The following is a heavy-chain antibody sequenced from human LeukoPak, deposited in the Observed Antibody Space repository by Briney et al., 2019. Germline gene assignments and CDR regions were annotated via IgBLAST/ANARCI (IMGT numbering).Heavy chain of an antibody. J-gene: IGHJ1*01. Sequence: GGSLRLSCAGSGFSFSSHGMNWVRQAPGKGLEWVSGISPSGDITYYTDSVRDRFTISRDNFKNTLSLQVNSLRAEDTAMYYCAKDDDWGRYKHWGQGTLVTVSS. CDR3: AKDDDWGRYKH. D-gene: IGHD3-16*01. CDR2: ISPSGDIT. V-gene: IGHV3-23*01. CDR1: GFSFSSHG.